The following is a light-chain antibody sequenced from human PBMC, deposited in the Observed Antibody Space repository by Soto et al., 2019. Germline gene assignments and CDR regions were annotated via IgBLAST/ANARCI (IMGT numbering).Light chain of an antibody. CDR3: QQSYSTPS. Sequence: DIQMTPAPSTLSASVGYRVTITFRASQTISSWLAWYQQKPGKAPKLLIYKASTLKSGVPSRLSGSGSGTEFTLTISSLKPEDFATYYCQQSYSTPSFGHGTGLEI. CDR1: QTISSW. J-gene: IGKJ5*01. CDR2: KAS. V-gene: IGKV1-5*03.